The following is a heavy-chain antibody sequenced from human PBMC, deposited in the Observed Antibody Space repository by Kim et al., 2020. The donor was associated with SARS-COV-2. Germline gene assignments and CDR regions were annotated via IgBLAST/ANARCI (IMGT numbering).Heavy chain of an antibody. V-gene: IGHV4-34*01. CDR1: GGSFSGYY. CDR3: AREYYFDY. CDR2: INHSGST. J-gene: IGHJ4*02. Sequence: SDTLSLTCAVYGGSFSGYYWSWIRQPPGKGLEWIGEINHSGSTNYNPSLKSRVTISVDTSKNQFSLKLSSVTAADTAVYYCAREYYFDYWGQGTLVTVSS.